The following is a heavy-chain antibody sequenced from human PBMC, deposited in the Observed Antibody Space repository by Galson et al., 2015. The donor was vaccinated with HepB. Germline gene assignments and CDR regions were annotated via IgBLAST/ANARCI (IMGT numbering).Heavy chain of an antibody. V-gene: IGHV3-33*01. J-gene: IGHJ4*02. D-gene: IGHD4-17*01. CDR1: GFTFSSYG. CDR3: ARGGATVAIYYFDY. Sequence: SLRLSCAASGFTFSSYGMHWVRQAPGKGLEWVAVIWYDGSNKYYADSVKGRFTISRDNSKNTLYLQMNSLRAEDTAVYYCARGGATVAIYYFDYWGQGTLVTVSS. CDR2: IWYDGSNK.